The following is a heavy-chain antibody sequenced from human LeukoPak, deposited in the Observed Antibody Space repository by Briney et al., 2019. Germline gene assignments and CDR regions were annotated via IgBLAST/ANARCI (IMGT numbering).Heavy chain of an antibody. CDR2: INPNSGNT. CDR1: GYTFTGYY. V-gene: IGHV1-18*04. CDR3: ARERRNSYGYRPDY. Sequence: ASVKVSCKASGYTFTGYYMHWVRQAPGQGLEWMGWINPNSGNTNYAQKLQGRVTMTTDTSTSTAYMEVRSLRSDDTAVYYCARERRNSYGYRPDYWGQGTLVTVSS. J-gene: IGHJ4*02. D-gene: IGHD5-18*01.